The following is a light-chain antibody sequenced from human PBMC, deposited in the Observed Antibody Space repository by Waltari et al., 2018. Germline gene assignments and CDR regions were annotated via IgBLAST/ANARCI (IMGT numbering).Light chain of an antibody. CDR1: PSIGRS. J-gene: IGKJ1*01. Sequence: EIVLTQSPDFQSVTPKEKVPITCRASPSIGRSLPWYQQTPDQSPKLLINSASQSIPGVPSRFRGSGSGTDFTLPVSSLEAEDAAAYYCHQSSSLPWTFGQGTKVEIK. CDR2: SAS. V-gene: IGKV6D-21*02. CDR3: HQSSSLPWT.